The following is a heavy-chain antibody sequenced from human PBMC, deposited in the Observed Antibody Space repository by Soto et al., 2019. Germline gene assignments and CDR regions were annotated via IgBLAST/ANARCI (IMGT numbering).Heavy chain of an antibody. J-gene: IGHJ5*02. CDR2: ISSSSSYI. CDR3: ARDYCSSTSCYYP. Sequence: EVQLVESGGGQVKPGGSLRLSCAASGFSFSSDSMNWVRQAPGKGLEWVSSISSSSSYIYYADSVKGRFTISRDNAKNSLYLQMNSLRAEDTAVYYCARDYCSSTSCYYPWGQGALVTVSS. V-gene: IGHV3-21*01. CDR1: GFSFSSDS. D-gene: IGHD2-2*01.